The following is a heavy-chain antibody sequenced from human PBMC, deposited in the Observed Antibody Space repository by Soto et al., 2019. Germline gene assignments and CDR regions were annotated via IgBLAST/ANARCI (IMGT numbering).Heavy chain of an antibody. Sequence: PGGSLRLSCAASGFTFSDYYMSWIRQAPGKGLEWVSYISSSGGNVYYADSVKGRFTISRDNAKNLVSLQMNSLRAEDTAVYYCARDHKDNVVVTGLTAYNWFDPWGQGTLVTVSS. CDR1: GFTFSDYY. V-gene: IGHV3-11*01. CDR2: ISSSGGNV. D-gene: IGHD2-15*01. J-gene: IGHJ5*02. CDR3: ARDHKDNVVVTGLTAYNWFDP.